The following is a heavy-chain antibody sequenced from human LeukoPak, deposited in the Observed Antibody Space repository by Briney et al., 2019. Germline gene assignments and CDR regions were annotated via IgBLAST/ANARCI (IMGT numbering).Heavy chain of an antibody. J-gene: IGHJ4*02. CDR3: ARDPSGGYVPYFDY. CDR1: GGTFSSYA. V-gene: IGHV1-69*04. Sequence: SVKVSCKASGGTFSSYAISWVRQAPGQGLEWMGRIIPILGITNYAQKFQGRVTITADKSTSTAHMELSSLRSDDTAVYYCARDPSGGYVPYFDYWGQGTLVTVSS. CDR2: IIPILGIT. D-gene: IGHD3-16*01.